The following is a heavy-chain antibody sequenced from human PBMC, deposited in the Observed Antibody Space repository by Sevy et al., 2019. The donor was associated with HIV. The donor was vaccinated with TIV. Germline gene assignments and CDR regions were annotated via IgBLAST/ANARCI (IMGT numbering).Heavy chain of an antibody. CDR1: GFTFTDYG. CDR2: VNWNGRDT. V-gene: IGHV3-20*04. J-gene: IGHJ6*04. CDR3: ARIHVDYVRDGDGKYYFDYGMDV. D-gene: IGHD3-16*01. Sequence: GGCLRLSCTASGFTFTDYGMTWVRQVPGKGLEWVSGVNWNGRDTGYFDSGNGRFTIAIDNAKNSLYLQMDSLRIEGSAVYFCARIHVDYVRDGDGKYYFDYGMDVWGKGTSVTVSS.